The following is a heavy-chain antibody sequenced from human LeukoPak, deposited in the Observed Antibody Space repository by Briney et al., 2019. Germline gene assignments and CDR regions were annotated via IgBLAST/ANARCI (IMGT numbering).Heavy chain of an antibody. CDR2: ISYDGSNK. J-gene: IGHJ4*02. CDR1: GFTFSSYA. CDR3: ARDFKKVASDY. D-gene: IGHD5-12*01. Sequence: GGSLRLSCAASGFTFSSYAMHWVRQAPGKGLEWVAVISYDGSNKYYADSVKGRFTISRDNSKNTLYLQMNSLRAEDTAVYYCARDFKKVASDYWGQGTLVTVSS. V-gene: IGHV3-30*04.